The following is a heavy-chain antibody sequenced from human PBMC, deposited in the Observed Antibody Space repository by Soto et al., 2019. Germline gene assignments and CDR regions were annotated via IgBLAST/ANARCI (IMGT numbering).Heavy chain of an antibody. CDR3: TLREDSSRGPIS. J-gene: IGHJ4*02. Sequence: SGPTLVNPTQTLTLTCTVSGFSLSTRGKTLGWIRQPPGEAPEWLALGDQNSPYLQIRLTYTKDNSQDQVVLTMTDIDPVDTSSYYCTLREDSSRGPISWGQGILVTVSS. CDR1: GFSLSTRGKT. CDR2: GDQ. D-gene: IGHD3-22*01. V-gene: IGHV2-5*01.